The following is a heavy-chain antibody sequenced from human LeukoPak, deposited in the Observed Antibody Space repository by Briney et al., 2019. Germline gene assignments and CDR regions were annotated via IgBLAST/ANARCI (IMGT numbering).Heavy chain of an antibody. J-gene: IGHJ4*02. D-gene: IGHD3-22*01. V-gene: IGHV1-2*02. CDR3: ARDGYYDSSGYYWSQMGTFDY. CDR2: INPNSGGT. Sequence: GASVKVSCKASGYTFSGYYVHWVRQAPGQGLEWMGWINPNSGGTNYAQKFQARVTMTRDTSISTAYMELSRLRSDDTAVYFCARDGYYDSSGYYWSQMGTFDYWGQGTLVTVSS. CDR1: GYTFSGYY.